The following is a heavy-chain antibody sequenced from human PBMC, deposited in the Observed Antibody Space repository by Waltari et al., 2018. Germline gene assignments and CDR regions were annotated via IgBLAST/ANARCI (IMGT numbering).Heavy chain of an antibody. CDR2: INPNSGGT. CDR3: ASYLGLKMAPLNSG. Sequence: QVQLVQSGAEVKKPGASVTVSCKASGYPFTGYYMHWVRPAPGQGLEWMGRINPNSGGTNYAQKFQGRVTMTRDTSISTAYMELSRLRSDDTAVYYCASYLGLKMAPLNSGWGQGTLVTVSS. D-gene: IGHD7-27*01. V-gene: IGHV1-2*06. CDR1: GYPFTGYY. J-gene: IGHJ4*02.